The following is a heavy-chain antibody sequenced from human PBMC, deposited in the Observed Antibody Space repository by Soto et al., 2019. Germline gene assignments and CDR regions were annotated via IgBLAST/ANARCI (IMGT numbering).Heavy chain of an antibody. CDR1: GGSISSGGYY. J-gene: IGHJ3*02. V-gene: IGHV4-31*03. CDR3: ARDRLNGAGAFDI. CDR2: IYYSGST. D-gene: IGHD3-10*01. Sequence: SATLSITCTVSGGSISSGGYYWSWIRQHPGKGLEWIGYIYYSGSTYYNPSLKSRVTISVDTSKNQFSLKLSSVTAADTAVYYCARDRLNGAGAFDIWGQGTMVTVSS.